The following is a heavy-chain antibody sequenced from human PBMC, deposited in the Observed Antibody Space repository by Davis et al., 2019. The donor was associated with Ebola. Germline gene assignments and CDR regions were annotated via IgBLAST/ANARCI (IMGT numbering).Heavy chain of an antibody. V-gene: IGHV3-23*01. CDR1: GLTFSTSA. Sequence: GESLKISCTASGLTFSTSAMSWVRQAPGKGLEWVSAISGSGGSTYYADSVKGRFTISRDNSKNTLYLQMNSLRAEDTAVYYCAKGIRYCGGDCYLPKNFFDYWGQGTLVTVSS. CDR3: AKGIRYCGGDCYLPKNFFDY. CDR2: ISGSGGST. D-gene: IGHD2-21*02. J-gene: IGHJ4*02.